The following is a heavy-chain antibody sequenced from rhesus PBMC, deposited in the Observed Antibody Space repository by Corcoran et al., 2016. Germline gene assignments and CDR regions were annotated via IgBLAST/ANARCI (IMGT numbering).Heavy chain of an antibody. CDR1: GYSISSGYD. Sequence: QVQLQESGPGVVKPSETLSLTCAVSGYSISSGYDWSWIRQPPGKGLEWIGYTYGSSGSTNYNPSLKNRVTFSKDTSKNQFSLKLSSVTAADTAVYYCARETLYGTSYLFDYWGQGVLVTVSS. CDR3: ARETLYGTSYLFDY. V-gene: IGHV4-127*01. CDR2: TYGSSGST. D-gene: IGHD4-29*01. J-gene: IGHJ4*01.